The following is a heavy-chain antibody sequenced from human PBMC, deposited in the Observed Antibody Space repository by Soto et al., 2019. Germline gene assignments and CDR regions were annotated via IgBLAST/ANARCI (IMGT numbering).Heavy chain of an antibody. CDR1: GFSFNTYG. CDR3: EREASTLMGNYGMDV. CDR2: ISYDGSNQ. D-gene: IGHD1-26*01. Sequence: GGSLRLSCAASGFSFNTYGMYWVRQAPGKGLEWVAAISYDGSNQYHADSVKGRFTISRDNSKSKLYLQMNSLRAEDTAVYYCEREASTLMGNYGMDVWGQGTTVTVSS. V-gene: IGHV3-30*03. J-gene: IGHJ6*02.